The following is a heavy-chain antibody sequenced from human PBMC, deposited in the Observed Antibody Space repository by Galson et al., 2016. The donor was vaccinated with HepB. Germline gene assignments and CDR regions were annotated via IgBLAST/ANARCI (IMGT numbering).Heavy chain of an antibody. CDR2: ITKNGGLI. CDR3: TKWDWISGDLLTGYSVDY. CDR1: GFALSSYS. J-gene: IGHJ4*02. Sequence: SLRLSCAASGFALSSYSMNWVRQAPGKGLEWVAGITKNGGLIFYGESVKGRFTISRDNAKNSVYLQMNSLRVEDTAVYYCTKWDWISGDLLTGYSVDYWGPGILVSVSS. V-gene: IGHV3-21*01. D-gene: IGHD3-9*01.